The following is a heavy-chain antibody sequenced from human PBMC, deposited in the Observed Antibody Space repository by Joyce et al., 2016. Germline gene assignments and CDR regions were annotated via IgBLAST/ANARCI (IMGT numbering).Heavy chain of an antibody. CDR3: VRGISARPGGPNWFDP. CDR1: GFSFSGYW. CDR2: INADGSST. Sequence: EVQLVESGGGLVQPGGSLRLSCAASGFSFSGYWIHWVRQAPGKGLVWFSSINADGSSTRFAEAVKVRFTISRDNAKNTLYLQMNSLRAEDTAVYYCVRGISARPGGPNWFDPWGQGTLVTVSS. J-gene: IGHJ5*02. V-gene: IGHV3-74*01. D-gene: IGHD6-6*01.